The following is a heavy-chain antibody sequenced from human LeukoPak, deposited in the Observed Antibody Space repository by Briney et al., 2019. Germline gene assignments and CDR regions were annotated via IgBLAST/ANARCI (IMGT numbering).Heavy chain of an antibody. CDR1: GGSISSFY. Sequence: PSETLSLTCAVSGGSISSFYWSWIRQPAGKGLEWIGRIYTSGSTNYNPSLKSRVTMSVDTSKNQFSLKLSSVTAADTAVYCCARLTMVRGVIPYFDYWGQGTLVTVSS. D-gene: IGHD3-10*01. V-gene: IGHV4-4*07. J-gene: IGHJ4*02. CDR3: ARLTMVRGVIPYFDY. CDR2: IYTSGST.